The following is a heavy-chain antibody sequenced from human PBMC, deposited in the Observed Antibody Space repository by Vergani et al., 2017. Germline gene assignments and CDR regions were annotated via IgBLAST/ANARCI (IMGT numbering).Heavy chain of an antibody. CDR1: GYSFTSYW. Sequence: EVQLVQSGAEVKKPGESLRISCKGSGYSFTSYWIGWVRPLPGKGLEWMGIIYPGDSDTRYSPSFKGQVTISADKPISTAYLQWSSLKASDSAMYYCARQEETGEIRWFDPWGQGTLVTVSS. CDR2: IYPGDSDT. V-gene: IGHV5-51*01. D-gene: IGHD1-14*01. CDR3: ARQEETGEIRWFDP. J-gene: IGHJ5*02.